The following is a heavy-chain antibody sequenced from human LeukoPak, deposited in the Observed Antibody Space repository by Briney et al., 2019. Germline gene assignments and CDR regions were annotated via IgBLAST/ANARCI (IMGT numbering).Heavy chain of an antibody. CDR1: GFTFSSYA. CDR2: ISGSGGST. CDR3: ARETWAYYFDY. D-gene: IGHD7-27*01. Sequence: PGRSLRLSCAASGFTFSSYAMSWVRQAPGKGLEWVSAISGSGGSTYYADSVKGRFTISRDNSKNMVYLQMNSLRSEDTAVYYCARETWAYYFDYWGQGTLVTVSS. V-gene: IGHV3-23*01. J-gene: IGHJ4*02.